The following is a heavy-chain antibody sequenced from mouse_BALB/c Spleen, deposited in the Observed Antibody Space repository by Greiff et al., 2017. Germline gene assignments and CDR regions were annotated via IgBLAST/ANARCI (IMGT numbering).Heavy chain of an antibody. CDR2: ISSGSSTI. J-gene: IGHJ4*01. Sequence: EVKVVESGGGLVQPGGSRKLSCAASGFTFSSFGMHWVRQAPEKGLEWVAYISSGSSTIYYADTVKGRFTISRDNPKNTLFLQMTSLRSEDTAMYYCAREGDGNPPDYYAMDYWGQGTSVTVSS. CDR1: GFTFSSFG. D-gene: IGHD2-1*01. V-gene: IGHV5-17*02. CDR3: AREGDGNPPDYYAMDY.